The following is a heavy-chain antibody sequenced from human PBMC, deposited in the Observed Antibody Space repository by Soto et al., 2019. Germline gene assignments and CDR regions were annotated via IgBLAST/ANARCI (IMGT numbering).Heavy chain of an antibody. CDR2: IYYSGST. Sequence: SETLSLTCTVSGGSISSSSYYWGWIRQPPGKGLEWIGSIYYSGSTYYNPSLKSRVTISVDTSKNQFSLKLSSVTAADTAVYYCARHYPLIAEPYYFDYWGQGTLVTVSS. J-gene: IGHJ4*02. V-gene: IGHV4-39*01. D-gene: IGHD2-21*01. CDR3: ARHYPLIAEPYYFDY. CDR1: GGSISSSSYY.